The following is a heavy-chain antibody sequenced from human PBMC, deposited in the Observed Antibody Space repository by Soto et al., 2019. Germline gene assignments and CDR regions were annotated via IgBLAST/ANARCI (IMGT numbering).Heavy chain of an antibody. CDR1: GFTFSSYG. Sequence: GGSLSLSCAASGFTFSSYGMHWVRQAPGKGLEWVAVISYDGSNKYYADSVKGRFTISRDNSKNTLYLQMNSLRAEDTAVYYCATGTYYDILTGYPAFDSWGQGTLVTVSS. CDR3: ATGTYYDILTGYPAFDS. V-gene: IGHV3-30*03. J-gene: IGHJ4*02. CDR2: ISYDGSNK. D-gene: IGHD3-9*01.